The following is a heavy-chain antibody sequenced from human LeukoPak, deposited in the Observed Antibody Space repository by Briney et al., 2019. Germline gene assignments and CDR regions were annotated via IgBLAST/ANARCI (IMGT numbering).Heavy chain of an antibody. V-gene: IGHV3-23*01. Sequence: GGSLRLSCAASGFTFSSYAMSWVRQAPGKGLEWASTISGTGGSTYFADSVKGRFSISRDNSENTLYLQMNSLRADDTAVYYCAHRYGDYWGQGTRVTVSS. D-gene: IGHD4-17*01. J-gene: IGHJ4*02. CDR1: GFTFSSYA. CDR2: ISGTGGST. CDR3: AHRYGDY.